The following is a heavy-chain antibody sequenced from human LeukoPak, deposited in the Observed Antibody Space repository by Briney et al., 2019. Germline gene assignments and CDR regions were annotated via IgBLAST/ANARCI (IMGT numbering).Heavy chain of an antibody. D-gene: IGHD2-8*01. CDR1: GGTFSSYA. Sequence: SVKVSCKASGGTFSSYAISWVRQAPGQGLEWMGGIIPIFGTANYAQKFQGRVTITTDESTSTAYMELSSLRSEDTAVYYCARYCTNGVCPFDYWGQGTLVTVST. CDR2: IIPIFGTA. J-gene: IGHJ4*02. V-gene: IGHV1-69*05. CDR3: ARYCTNGVCPFDY.